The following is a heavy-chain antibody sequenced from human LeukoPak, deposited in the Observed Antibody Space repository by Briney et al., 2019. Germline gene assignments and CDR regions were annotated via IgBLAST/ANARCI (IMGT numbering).Heavy chain of an antibody. CDR3: AKRIAVAGYFQH. Sequence: SQTLSLTCTVYGGSFSGYYWSWIRQPPGKGLEWIGEINHSGSTNYNPSLKSRVTISVDTSKNQFSLKLSSVTAADTAVYYCAKRIAVAGYFQHWGQGTLVTVSS. J-gene: IGHJ1*01. CDR1: GGSFSGYY. CDR2: INHSGST. V-gene: IGHV4-34*01. D-gene: IGHD6-19*01.